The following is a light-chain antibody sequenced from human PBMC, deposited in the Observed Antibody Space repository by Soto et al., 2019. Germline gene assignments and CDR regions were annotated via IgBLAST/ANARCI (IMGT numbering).Light chain of an antibody. CDR2: GAS. J-gene: IGKJ4*02. CDR3: QQYNNWPLT. V-gene: IGKV3-15*01. Sequence: EIVMTQSPATLSVSPGERATLSCRASQSVSSNLAWYQQNPGQAPRLLIYGASTRATGIPARFSGSGSGTEFPLTISSLQSEDFAVYYCQQYNNWPLTFGGGTKVEIK. CDR1: QSVSSN.